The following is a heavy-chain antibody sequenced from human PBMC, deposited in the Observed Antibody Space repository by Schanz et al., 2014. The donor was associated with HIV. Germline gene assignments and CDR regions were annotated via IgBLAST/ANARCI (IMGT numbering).Heavy chain of an antibody. J-gene: IGHJ4*02. Sequence: QVQLVQSGAEVKKPGASVKVSCKASGYTFTGYYMHWVRQAPGQGLEWMGWINPNSGGTNYAQKFQGRVTMTRDTSISTAYMELSRLRSDDTAVYYCARTLPPVDGSKRGFDYWGQGTLVTVSS. D-gene: IGHD2-2*03. CDR3: ARTLPPVDGSKRGFDY. V-gene: IGHV1-2*02. CDR1: GYTFTGYY. CDR2: INPNSGGT.